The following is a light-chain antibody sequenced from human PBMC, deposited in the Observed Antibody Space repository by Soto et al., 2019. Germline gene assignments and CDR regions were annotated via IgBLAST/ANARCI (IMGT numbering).Light chain of an antibody. J-gene: IGLJ1*01. V-gene: IGLV2-14*03. Sequence: QSVLTQPASVSGSPGQSITISCTGTSSDVGAYNFVSWYQQHPGKVPKLMIFDVSRRPSGVSDRFSGAKSGNTASLTNSGLQAEDEGDYYCSTYTSSSTHVFGSGPKLTVL. CDR1: SSDVGAYNF. CDR2: DVS. CDR3: STYTSSSTHV.